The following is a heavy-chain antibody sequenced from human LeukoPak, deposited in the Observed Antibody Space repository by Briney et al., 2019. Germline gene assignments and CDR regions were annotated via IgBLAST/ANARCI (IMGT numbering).Heavy chain of an antibody. CDR1: GFTFSSYE. Sequence: PGGSLRLSCAASGFTFSSYEMNWVRQAPGKGLEWVSYISSSGSTIYYADSVKGRFTISRDNAKNSLYLQMNSLRAEDTAVYYCAGFCSSTSCYAGSGHYYYMDVWGKGTTVTISS. D-gene: IGHD2-2*01. V-gene: IGHV3-48*03. J-gene: IGHJ6*03. CDR2: ISSSGSTI. CDR3: AGFCSSTSCYAGSGHYYYMDV.